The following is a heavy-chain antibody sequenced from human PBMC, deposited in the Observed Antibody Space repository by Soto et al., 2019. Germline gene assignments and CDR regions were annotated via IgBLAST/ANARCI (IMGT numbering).Heavy chain of an antibody. CDR3: ARDPMGRYYGSGSYYFDY. CDR2: ISYDGSNK. Sequence: QVQLVESGGGVVQPGRSLRLSCAASGFTFSSYAMHWVRQAPGKGLEWVAVISYDGSNKYYADSVKGRFTISRDNSKNTLYLQMNSLRAEVTAVYYCARDPMGRYYGSGSYYFDYWGQGTLVTVSS. D-gene: IGHD3-10*01. V-gene: IGHV3-30-3*01. J-gene: IGHJ4*02. CDR1: GFTFSSYA.